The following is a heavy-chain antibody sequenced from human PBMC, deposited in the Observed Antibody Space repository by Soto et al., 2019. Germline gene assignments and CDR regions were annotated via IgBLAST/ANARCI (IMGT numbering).Heavy chain of an antibody. CDR2: IIPIFGTA. CDR3: ARGVHYDSSGYYYFY. Sequence: SVKVSCKAAGGTFSSYAISWVRQAPGQGLEWMGGIIPIFGTANYAQNFQGRITITADESTNTAYMELRSLRSQDTAVYYCARGVHYDSSGYYYFYWGQGTLVTVSS. J-gene: IGHJ4*02. V-gene: IGHV1-69*13. D-gene: IGHD3-22*01. CDR1: GGTFSSYA.